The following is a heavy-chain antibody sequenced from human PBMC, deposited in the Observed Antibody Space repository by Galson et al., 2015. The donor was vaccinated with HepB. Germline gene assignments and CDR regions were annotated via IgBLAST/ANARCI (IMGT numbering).Heavy chain of an antibody. J-gene: IGHJ4*02. CDR2: IWYDGSNK. CDR1: GFTFSSYG. V-gene: IGHV3-33*08. D-gene: IGHD3-22*01. Sequence: SLRLSCAASGFTFSSYGMHWVRQAPGKGLEWVAVIWYDGSNKYYADSVKGRFTISRDNSKNTLYLQMNSLRAEDTAVYYYARDSTGGYPWVGYFDYWGQGTLVTVSS. CDR3: ARDSTGGYPWVGYFDY.